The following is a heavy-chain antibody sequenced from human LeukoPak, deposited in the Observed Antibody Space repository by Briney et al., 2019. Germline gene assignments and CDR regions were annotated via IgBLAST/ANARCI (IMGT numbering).Heavy chain of an antibody. CDR2: INHGGST. D-gene: IGHD2-15*01. V-gene: IGHV4-34*01. Sequence: PSETLSLTCAVYGGSFSGYYWSWIRQPPGKGLEWIGEINHGGSTNYNPSLKSRVTISVDTSKNQFSLKLSSVTAADTAVYYCAGAVSCSGGSCLFDYWGQGTLVTVSS. CDR3: AGAVSCSGGSCLFDY. J-gene: IGHJ4*02. CDR1: GGSFSGYY.